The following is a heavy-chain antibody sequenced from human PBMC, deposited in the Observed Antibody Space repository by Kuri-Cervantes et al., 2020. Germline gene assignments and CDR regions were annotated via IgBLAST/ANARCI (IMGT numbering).Heavy chain of an antibody. CDR1: GYSFTSYW. CDR2: IYPGDSDT. CDR3: ARLATTQSGTTYFDY. V-gene: IGHV5-51*01. D-gene: IGHD2-2*01. Sequence: KVSCKGSGYSFTSYWIGWVRQMPGKGLEWMGIIYPGDSDTRYSPSFQGQVTISADKSISTAYLQWSSLKASDTAMYYCARLATTQSGTTYFDYWGQGTLVTVSS. J-gene: IGHJ4*01.